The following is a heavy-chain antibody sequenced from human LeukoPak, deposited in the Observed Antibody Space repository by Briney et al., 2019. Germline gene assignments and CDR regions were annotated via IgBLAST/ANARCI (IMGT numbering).Heavy chain of an antibody. CDR3: AKDDLRYSSSWYFDY. D-gene: IGHD6-13*01. Sequence: GGSLRLSCAASGFTFSSYAMSWVRQAPGKGLEWVSAISGSGGSTYHADSVKGRFTISRDNSKNTLYLQMNSLRAEDTAVYYCAKDDLRYSSSWYFDYWGQGTLVTVSS. V-gene: IGHV3-23*01. J-gene: IGHJ4*02. CDR2: ISGSGGST. CDR1: GFTFSSYA.